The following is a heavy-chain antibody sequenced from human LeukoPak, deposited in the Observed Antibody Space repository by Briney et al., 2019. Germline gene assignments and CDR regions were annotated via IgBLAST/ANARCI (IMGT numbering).Heavy chain of an antibody. CDR3: VRERNNFWSGHHSIFDS. V-gene: IGHV3-74*01. CDR2: INNDGSST. Sequence: GGSLRLSCAASGFTFSSYWMHWVRQAPGKGLVWLSRINNDGSSTIYADSVKGRFTFSRDNAENTLFLEMSSLRVEDTAVYYCVRERNNFWSGHHSIFDSWGQGTLVTVSS. J-gene: IGHJ4*02. D-gene: IGHD3-3*01. CDR1: GFTFSSYW.